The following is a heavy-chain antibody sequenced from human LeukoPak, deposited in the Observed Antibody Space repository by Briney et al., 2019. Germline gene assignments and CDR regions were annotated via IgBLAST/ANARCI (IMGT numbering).Heavy chain of an antibody. CDR3: ARGLTF. Sequence: PSETLSLTCAVYGGSFSGYYWSWIRQPPGKELEWIGEINHSGSTNYNPSLKSRVTISVDTSKNQFSLKLSSVTAADTAVYYCARGLTFWGQGTLVTVSS. D-gene: IGHD7-27*01. V-gene: IGHV4-34*01. CDR2: INHSGST. J-gene: IGHJ4*02. CDR1: GGSFSGYY.